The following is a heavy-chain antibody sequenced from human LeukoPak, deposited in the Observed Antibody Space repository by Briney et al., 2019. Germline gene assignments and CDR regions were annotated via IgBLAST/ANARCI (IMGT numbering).Heavy chain of an antibody. J-gene: IGHJ5*02. CDR3: ARDGGYCSGSSCQLLHDNWFDT. CDR1: RFTFSRYA. Sequence: PGRSLRLSCAASRFTFSRYAMHWVRQAPDKGPDWVAIISYDGSHKYYADSVKGRFTISRDNSKNTLYLQMSSLRAEDTAVYYCARDGGYCSGSSCQLLHDNWFDTWGQGTLVTVSS. V-gene: IGHV3-30*04. CDR2: ISYDGSHK. D-gene: IGHD2-15*01.